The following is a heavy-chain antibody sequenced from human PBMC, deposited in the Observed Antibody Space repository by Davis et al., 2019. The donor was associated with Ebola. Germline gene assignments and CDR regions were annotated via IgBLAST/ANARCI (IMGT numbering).Heavy chain of an antibody. CDR3: ARVERWVHDYGDYSAWFDP. D-gene: IGHD4-17*01. CDR2: IYHSGST. CDR1: GSSISSGYY. Sequence: PSETLSLTCTVSGSSISSGYYWGLIRQPPGKGLEWIGSIYHSGSTYYNPSLKSRVTISVYTSKNQFSLKLSSVTAADTAVYYCARVERWVHDYGDYSAWFDPWGQGTLVTVSS. V-gene: IGHV4-38-2*02. J-gene: IGHJ5*02.